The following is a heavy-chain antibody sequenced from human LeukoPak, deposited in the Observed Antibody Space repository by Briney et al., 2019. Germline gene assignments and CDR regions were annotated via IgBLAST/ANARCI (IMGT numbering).Heavy chain of an antibody. CDR1: GGSISSYY. D-gene: IGHD1-14*01. CDR2: IYTSGST. V-gene: IGHV4-4*07. J-gene: IGHJ6*03. Sequence: SETLSLTCTVSGGSISSYYWSWIRQPAGKGLEWIGRIYTSGSTNYNPSLKSRVTMSVDTSKNQFSLKLSSVTAADTAVYYCGRDAHPGFSYYYYYMDVWGKGTTVTVSS. CDR3: GRDAHPGFSYYYYYMDV.